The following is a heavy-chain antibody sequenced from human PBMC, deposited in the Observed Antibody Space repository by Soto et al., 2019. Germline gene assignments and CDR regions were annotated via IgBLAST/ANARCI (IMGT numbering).Heavy chain of an antibody. CDR1: GFTFSSFE. Sequence: EVQLVESGGGLVQPGGSLRLSCAASGFTFSSFEMDWVRQAPGKGLEWVAYISSSGVTLYGESVKGRFTISRDNADNSLFLQMNSLRAEDTAIYYCTKEKSVMNSGYDAFDIWGRGTMVTVSP. CDR2: ISSSGVT. J-gene: IGHJ3*02. D-gene: IGHD5-12*01. V-gene: IGHV3-48*03. CDR3: TKEKSVMNSGYDAFDI.